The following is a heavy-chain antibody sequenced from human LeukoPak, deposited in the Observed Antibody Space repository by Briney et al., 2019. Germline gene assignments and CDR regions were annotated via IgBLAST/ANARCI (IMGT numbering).Heavy chain of an antibody. D-gene: IGHD2-15*01. CDR1: GFTFDDYG. Sequence: GGSLRLSCAASGFTFDDYGMSWVRQAPGKGLEWVSRINWNGGSAVYADSVKGRFTISRDNAENSLYLQMNSLRAEDTALYCCARLLRCSGGSWYFLEGYCFDYWGQGTLVTVSS. V-gene: IGHV3-20*04. CDR2: INWNGGSA. CDR3: ARLLRCSGGSWYFLEGYCFDY. J-gene: IGHJ4*02.